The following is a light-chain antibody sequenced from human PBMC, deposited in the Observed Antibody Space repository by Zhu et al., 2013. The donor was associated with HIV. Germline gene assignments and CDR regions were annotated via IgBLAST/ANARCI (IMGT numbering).Light chain of an antibody. CDR1: QSISNS. Sequence: DIQMTQSPSTLSASVGDRVIITCRASQSISNSLAWYQQKPGKAPKLLIFKASSLEGGVPSRFSGGGSGTEFTLTISSLQPDDFATYHCQHYNTYPAWTFGQGTKVEIK. CDR2: KAS. J-gene: IGKJ1*01. V-gene: IGKV1-5*03. CDR3: QHYNTYPAWT.